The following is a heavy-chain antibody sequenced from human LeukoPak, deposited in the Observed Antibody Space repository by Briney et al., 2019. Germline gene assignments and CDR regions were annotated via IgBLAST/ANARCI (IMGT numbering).Heavy chain of an antibody. V-gene: IGHV4-4*07. J-gene: IGHJ5*02. Sequence: SETLSLTCTVSGGSISSYYWSWIRQPAGKGLKWIGRIYTSGSTNYNPSLKSRVTMSVDTSKNQFSLKLSSVTAADTAVYYCARVRGTGSYRPGGWFDPWGQGTLVTVSS. CDR2: IYTSGST. D-gene: IGHD3-16*02. CDR3: ARVRGTGSYRPGGWFDP. CDR1: GGSISSYY.